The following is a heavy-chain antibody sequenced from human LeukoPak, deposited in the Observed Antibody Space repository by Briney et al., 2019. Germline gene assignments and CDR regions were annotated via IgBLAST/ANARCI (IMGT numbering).Heavy chain of an antibody. Sequence: NRGESLKISCKGSGYRFTTYWIAWVRQMPGKGLEWMGIIYPGYSDTRYSPSFQGQFTISADKSISTAYLQWSSLKASDTAMYYCARSNYYDSYTNYWGQGTLVTVSS. CDR1: GYRFTTYW. V-gene: IGHV5-51*01. CDR3: ARSNYYDSYTNY. D-gene: IGHD3-22*01. J-gene: IGHJ4*02. CDR2: IYPGYSDT.